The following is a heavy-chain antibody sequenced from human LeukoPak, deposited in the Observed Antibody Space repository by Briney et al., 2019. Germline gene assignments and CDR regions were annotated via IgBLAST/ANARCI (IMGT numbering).Heavy chain of an antibody. D-gene: IGHD2-15*01. CDR1: GFTFDDYG. CDR3: AKDTGYCGGGNCNRDYYGIDV. V-gene: IGHV3-9*01. J-gene: IGHJ6*02. Sequence: GRSLRLSCAASGFTFDDYGMHWVRQAPGKGLEWVAGVTWSSHTIEYADSVKGRFTISRDNAENSLYLQMNCLRTEDTALYYCAKDTGYCGGGNCNRDYYGIDVWGQGTTVIVSS. CDR2: VTWSSHTI.